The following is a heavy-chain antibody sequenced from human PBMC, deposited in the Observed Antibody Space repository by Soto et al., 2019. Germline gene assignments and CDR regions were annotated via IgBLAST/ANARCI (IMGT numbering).Heavy chain of an antibody. CDR3: AGLMTTVVSNWFDP. Sequence: EVQLVESGGGLVKPGGSLRLSCAASGFTFSSYSMNWVRQAPGKGLEWVSSISSSSNYIYYADSVKGRFTISRDNAKNSLYLQMNSLRVEDTAVYYCAGLMTTVVSNWFDPWGQGTLVTVSS. J-gene: IGHJ5*02. D-gene: IGHD4-17*01. CDR2: ISSSSNYI. CDR1: GFTFSSYS. V-gene: IGHV3-21*01.